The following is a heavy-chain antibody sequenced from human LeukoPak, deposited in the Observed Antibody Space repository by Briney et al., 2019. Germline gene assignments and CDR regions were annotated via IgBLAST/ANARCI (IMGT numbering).Heavy chain of an antibody. CDR3: ARSLFMVAGPFDY. V-gene: IGHV1-2*02. CDR1: GYTFTGYY. Sequence: ASVKVSCKASGYTFTGYYMHWVRQAPGQGLEWMGWINPNSGGTNYAQKFQGRVTMTRDTSISTAYMELSRLRSDETAVYYCARSLFMVAGPFDYWGQGTLVTVSS. D-gene: IGHD6-19*01. CDR2: INPNSGGT. J-gene: IGHJ4*02.